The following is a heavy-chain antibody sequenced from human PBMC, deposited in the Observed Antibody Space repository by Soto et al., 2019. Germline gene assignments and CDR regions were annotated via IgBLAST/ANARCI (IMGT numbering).Heavy chain of an antibody. V-gene: IGHV2-5*02. CDR3: AHRNAGPPSFPHTQRSYFAL. Sequence: QITLKESGPTLVKPTQTLTLTCTFSGFSLSTSGVGVGWIRQPPGKALEWLALIYWDDDKRYSPSLKSRLTITTDTSNNHVVLTMPNPHAVDTATYYCAHRNAGPPSFPHTQRSYFALWGRVPLVTVSS. D-gene: IGHD1-1*01. CDR1: GFSLSTSGVG. CDR2: IYWDDDK. J-gene: IGHJ2*01.